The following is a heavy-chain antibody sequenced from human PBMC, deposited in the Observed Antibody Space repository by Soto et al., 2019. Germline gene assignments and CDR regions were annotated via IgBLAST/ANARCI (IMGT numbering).Heavy chain of an antibody. J-gene: IGHJ3*02. CDR1: GYTFTGYD. Sequence: QVQLVQSGAEVKKPGASVKVSCKASGYTFTGYDINWVRQATGQGLEWMGWMNPHRGNTNYAQKFQGRVTMTRNTTISTAYMERSSLRSEDTAMYYCARGRVIIGVDIWGQWTMVTVSS. V-gene: IGHV1-8*01. CDR3: ARGRVIIGVDI. D-gene: IGHD3-22*01. CDR2: MNPHRGNT.